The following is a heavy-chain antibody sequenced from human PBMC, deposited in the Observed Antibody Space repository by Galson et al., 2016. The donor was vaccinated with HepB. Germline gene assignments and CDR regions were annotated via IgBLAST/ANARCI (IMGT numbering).Heavy chain of an antibody. CDR2: VSGSGYNT. V-gene: IGHV3-23*01. D-gene: IGHD3-22*01. Sequence: SLRLSCAASGFTFNSYAMIWVRQDPGKGLEWVSAVSGSGYNTYYTDSVKGQFTVSRDNSQNTLYLQMNSLRVEDTAVYYCAKSSDSSGLRVRRDAFDIWGQGTMVTVSS. J-gene: IGHJ3*02. CDR3: AKSSDSSGLRVRRDAFDI. CDR1: GFTFNSYA.